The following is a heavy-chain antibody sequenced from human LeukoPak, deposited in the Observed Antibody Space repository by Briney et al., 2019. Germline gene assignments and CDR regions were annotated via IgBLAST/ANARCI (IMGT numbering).Heavy chain of an antibody. V-gene: IGHV1-46*01. Sequence: GGTTYAQHFQGRVTMSRDTSTSTVYMGLRSLRSDDSAVYYCARDQGYDILTGYSFSYGMDFWGQGTTVTVSS. CDR2: GGT. CDR3: ARDQGYDILTGYSFSYGMDF. J-gene: IGHJ6*02. D-gene: IGHD3-9*01.